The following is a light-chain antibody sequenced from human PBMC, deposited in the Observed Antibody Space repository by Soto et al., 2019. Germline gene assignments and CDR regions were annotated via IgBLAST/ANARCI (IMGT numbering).Light chain of an antibody. Sequence: QSALTQPASVSGSPGQSITISCTGTSSAVGGYNFVSWYQQHPGKAPKLLIYEVSNRPSGVSNRFSGSKSGNTASLTISGLQAQDEADYYCSSYTTSITRVIFGGGTKLTVL. CDR3: SSYTTSITRVI. V-gene: IGLV2-14*01. CDR2: EVS. J-gene: IGLJ2*01. CDR1: SSAVGGYNF.